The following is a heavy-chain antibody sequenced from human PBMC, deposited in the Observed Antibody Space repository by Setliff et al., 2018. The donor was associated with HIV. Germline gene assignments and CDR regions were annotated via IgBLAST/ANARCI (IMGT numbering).Heavy chain of an antibody. Sequence: PGESLKISCAASGFTFSNYAMYWVRQAPGKGLEYVSGINSNGDSSYYANSVKGRFTISRDNSKNTLYLQMGSLRPEDMAVYYCARVWVYAFDIWGQGTMVTVSS. J-gene: IGHJ3*02. CDR3: ARVWVYAFDI. V-gene: IGHV3-64*01. D-gene: IGHD1-26*01. CDR2: INSNGDSS. CDR1: GFTFSNYA.